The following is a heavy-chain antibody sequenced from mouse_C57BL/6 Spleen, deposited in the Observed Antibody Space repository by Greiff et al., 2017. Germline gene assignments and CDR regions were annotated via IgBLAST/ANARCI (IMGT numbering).Heavy chain of an antibody. J-gene: IGHJ3*01. CDR3: ARQANWDGGWFAY. D-gene: IGHD4-1*01. CDR2: IYPGDGDT. Sequence: QVHVKQSGPELVKPGASVKISCKASGYAFSSSWMNWVKQRPGKGLEWIGRIYPGDGDTNYNGKFKGKATLTADKSSSTAYMQLSSLTSEDSAVYFCARQANWDGGWFAYWGQGTLVTVSA. CDR1: GYAFSSSW. V-gene: IGHV1-82*01.